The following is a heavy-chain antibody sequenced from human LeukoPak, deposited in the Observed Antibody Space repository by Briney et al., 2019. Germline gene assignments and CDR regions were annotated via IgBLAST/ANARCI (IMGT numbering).Heavy chain of an antibody. CDR2: IYHSGST. Sequence: SETLSLTCAVSGGSISSGGYSWSWIRQPPGKGLEWIGYIYHSGSTYYNPSLKSRVIMSVDTSKNQFSLNLNSVTAADTAVYYCARHLNWGSYYFDYWGQGTPVTVSS. D-gene: IGHD7-27*01. CDR3: ARHLNWGSYYFDY. V-gene: IGHV4-30-2*01. CDR1: GGSISSGGYS. J-gene: IGHJ4*02.